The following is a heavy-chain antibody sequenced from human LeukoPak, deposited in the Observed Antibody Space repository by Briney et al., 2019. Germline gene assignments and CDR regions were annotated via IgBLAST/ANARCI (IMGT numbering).Heavy chain of an antibody. CDR3: ATGRNYFDY. V-gene: IGHV3-23*01. J-gene: IGHJ4*02. CDR1: GFTFSNYA. CDR2: ISGSGGST. D-gene: IGHD2-8*02. Sequence: GGSLRLSCAASGFTFSNYAMSWVRQAPGMGLEWVSAISGSGGSTYYADSAKGRFTISRDNSKNTLYLQVNSLRAEDTAVYYCATGRNYFDYWGQGTLVTVSS.